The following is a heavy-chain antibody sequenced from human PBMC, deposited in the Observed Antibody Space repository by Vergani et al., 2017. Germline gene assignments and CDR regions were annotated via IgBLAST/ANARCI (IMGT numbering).Heavy chain of an antibody. Sequence: EVQLVESGGGLIQPGGSLRLSCAASGFTVSSNYMSWVRQAPGKGLEWVSVIDSGGSTYYADSVKGRFTISRDNSKNTLYLQMNSLRAEDTAVYYCAREGELYYYDSSGLYGMDVGGQGTTVTVSS. J-gene: IGHJ6*02. CDR1: GFTVSSNY. CDR2: IDSGGST. D-gene: IGHD3-22*01. CDR3: AREGELYYYDSSGLYGMDV. V-gene: IGHV3-53*01.